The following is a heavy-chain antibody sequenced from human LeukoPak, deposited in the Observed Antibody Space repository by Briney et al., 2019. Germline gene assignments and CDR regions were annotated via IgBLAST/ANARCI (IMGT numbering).Heavy chain of an antibody. CDR2: FGPEDGET. J-gene: IGHJ3*02. CDR3: ATSAMVTFSAFDI. D-gene: IGHD5-18*01. Sequence: GASVKVSCKVSGYTLTELSMHWVRQAPGKGLEWMGGFGPEDGETIYAQKFQGRVTMTEDTSTDTAYMELSSLRSEDTAVYYCATSAMVTFSAFDIWGQGTMVTVSS. CDR1: GYTLTELS. V-gene: IGHV1-24*01.